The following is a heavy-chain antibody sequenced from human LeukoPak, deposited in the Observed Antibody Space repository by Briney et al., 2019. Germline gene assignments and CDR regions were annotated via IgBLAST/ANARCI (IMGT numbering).Heavy chain of an antibody. CDR3: ARDDYGVFDAFDV. D-gene: IGHD3-16*01. J-gene: IGHJ3*01. CDR1: GGSITSHF. Sequence: SQTLSLTCTVSGGSITSHFWTWIRQAPGKGLEWVGNVCKSGSTNYYPSLQSRITISVDTSKNQFFLKLTSMTAADTAVYFCARDDYGVFDAFDVWGQGTVVTVPS. CDR2: VCKSGST. V-gene: IGHV4-4*08.